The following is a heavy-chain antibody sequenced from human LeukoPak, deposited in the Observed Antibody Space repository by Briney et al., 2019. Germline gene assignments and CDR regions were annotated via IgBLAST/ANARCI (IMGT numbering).Heavy chain of an antibody. J-gene: IGHJ6*02. Sequence: GGSLRLSCAASGFTFSSYGMHWVRQAPGKGLEWVAVISYDGSNKYYADSVKGRFTISRDNSKNTLYLQMNSLRAEDTAVYYCAKGRGELLWFGERDGMDVRGQGTTVTVSS. D-gene: IGHD3-10*01. CDR3: AKGRGELLWFGERDGMDV. CDR1: GFTFSSYG. V-gene: IGHV3-30*18. CDR2: ISYDGSNK.